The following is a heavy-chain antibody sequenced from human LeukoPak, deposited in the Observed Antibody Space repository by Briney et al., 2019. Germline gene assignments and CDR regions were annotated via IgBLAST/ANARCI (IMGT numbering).Heavy chain of an antibody. V-gene: IGHV4-61*08. Sequence: SQTLSLTCTVSGGSISSGDYYWSWIRQPPGKGLEWIGYIYYSGSTNYNPSLKSRVTISVDTSKNQFSLKLSSVTAADTAVYHCARDNWNYGSSMDVWGQGTTVTVSS. CDR3: ARDNWNYGSSMDV. CDR2: IYYSGST. J-gene: IGHJ6*02. CDR1: GGSISSGDYY. D-gene: IGHD1-7*01.